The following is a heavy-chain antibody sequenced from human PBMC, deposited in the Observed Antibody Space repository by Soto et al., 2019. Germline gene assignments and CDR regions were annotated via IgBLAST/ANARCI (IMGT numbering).Heavy chain of an antibody. CDR2: IYHSGST. Sequence: PSGTLSPPCSILGIPLSRYYCSWVRQPPGKGLEWIGEIYHSGSTNYNPSLKSRVTISVDKSKNQFSLKLSSVTAADTAVYYCARDPGDYYYGMDVWGQGTTVTVSS. V-gene: IGHV4-4*02. CDR3: ARDPGDYYYGMDV. J-gene: IGHJ6*02. CDR1: GIPLSRYY.